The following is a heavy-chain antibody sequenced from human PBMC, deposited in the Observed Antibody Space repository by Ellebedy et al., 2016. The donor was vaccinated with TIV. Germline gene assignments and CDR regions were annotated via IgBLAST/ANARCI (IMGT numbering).Heavy chain of an antibody. CDR1: GASISSSSYN. Sequence: SETLSLTXNVSGASISSSSYNWGWIRQPPGKGLEWIGSIYYSGSAHYNPSLKSRVTISVDTSKNHFSLRLTSVTAADTAVYYCARLAIAITNPQSDSWGQGTLVTVSS. CDR2: IYYSGSA. D-gene: IGHD2/OR15-2a*01. V-gene: IGHV4-39*02. J-gene: IGHJ4*02. CDR3: ARLAIAITNPQSDS.